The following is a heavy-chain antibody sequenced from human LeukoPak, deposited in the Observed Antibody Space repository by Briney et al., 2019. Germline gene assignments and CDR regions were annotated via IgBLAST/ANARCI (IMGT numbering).Heavy chain of an antibody. CDR1: GFTGSSYY. Sequence: PAVSLRVSCAGSGFTGSSYYLSWVRQAPGKGLEWVSIIYSGGSTYYADSVKGRFTISRDNSKNTMYLQMNRLRAEDTAVYYCAKTEGYYDSRGFYYYAIGFWGQGTPVTVSS. J-gene: IGHJ6*02. V-gene: IGHV3-53*01. CDR2: IYSGGST. D-gene: IGHD3-22*01. CDR3: AKTEGYYDSRGFYYYAIGF.